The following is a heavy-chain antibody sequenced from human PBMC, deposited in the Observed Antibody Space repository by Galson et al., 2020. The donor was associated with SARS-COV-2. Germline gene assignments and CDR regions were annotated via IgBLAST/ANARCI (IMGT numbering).Heavy chain of an antibody. V-gene: IGHV3-30*01. Sequence: GGSLRLSCAASGFTFSSYAMHWVRQAPGKGLEWVAVISYDGSNKYYADSVKGRFTISRDNSKNTLYLQMNSLRAEDTAVYYCARSVTYYYYMDVWGKGTTVTVCS. CDR1: GFTFSSYA. CDR3: ARSVTYYYYMDV. J-gene: IGHJ6*03. CDR2: ISYDGSNK.